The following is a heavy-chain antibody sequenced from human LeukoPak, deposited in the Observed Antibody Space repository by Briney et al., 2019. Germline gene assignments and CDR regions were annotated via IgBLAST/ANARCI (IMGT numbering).Heavy chain of an antibody. J-gene: IGHJ4*02. CDR3: ARVPYDSRWYYFDQ. D-gene: IGHD6-13*01. CDR2: ISTSSSYS. Sequence: GGSLRLSCAAYGFTFSDYYMSWISQAPGKGLEWVSYISTSSSYSNYADSVKGRFTISRDNAKNSLYLQMNSLGAEDAAAYYGARVPYDSRWYYFDQWGQGTLVTVSS. V-gene: IGHV3-11*05. CDR1: GFTFSDYY.